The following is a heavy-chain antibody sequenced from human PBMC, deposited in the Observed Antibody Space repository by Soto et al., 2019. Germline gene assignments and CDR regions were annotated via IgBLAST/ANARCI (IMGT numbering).Heavy chain of an antibody. CDR1: GFTFSSYG. D-gene: IGHD3-10*01. V-gene: IGHV3-30*18. CDR2: ISYDGSNK. CDR3: AKDLYGSGSWYSSGMYV. Sequence: GGSLRLSCAASGFTFSSYGMHWVRQAPGKGLEWVAVISYDGSNKYYADSVKGRFTISRDNSKNTLYLQMNSLRAEDTAVYYCAKDLYGSGSWYSSGMYVWGQGTTVPVSS. J-gene: IGHJ6*02.